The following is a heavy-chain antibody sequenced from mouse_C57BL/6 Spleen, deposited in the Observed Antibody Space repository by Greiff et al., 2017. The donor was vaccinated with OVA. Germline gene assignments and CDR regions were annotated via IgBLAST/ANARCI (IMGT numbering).Heavy chain of an antibody. D-gene: IGHD2-5*01. CDR1: GFTFSSYG. CDR2: ISSGGSYN. Sequence: EVKLEESGGDLVKPGGSLKLSCAASGFTFSSYGMSWVRQTPDKRLEWVATISSGGSYNSYPHSVKGRFTISRDNAKNTLYLQMRSLKSEDTAMYCCARLGYSNWYFDVWGTGTTVTVSS. CDR3: ARLGYSNWYFDV. V-gene: IGHV5-6*02. J-gene: IGHJ1*03.